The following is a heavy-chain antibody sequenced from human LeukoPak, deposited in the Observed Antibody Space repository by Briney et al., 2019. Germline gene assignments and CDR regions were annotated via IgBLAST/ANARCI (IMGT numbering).Heavy chain of an antibody. V-gene: IGHV4-31*03. D-gene: IGHD2-21*02. J-gene: IGHJ5*02. CDR3: ARAIGGVTGQGWFVP. CDR1: GGYISSGGYY. Sequence: SQTLSLTCNVSGGYISSGGYYWSWIRQHPGQALEWIANIYYSGITNYNPSLKSRVTITVDTFTNQLSLKLRSVTAADTAMYYCARAIGGVTGQGWFVPWGQGTLVTVSS. CDR2: IYYSGIT.